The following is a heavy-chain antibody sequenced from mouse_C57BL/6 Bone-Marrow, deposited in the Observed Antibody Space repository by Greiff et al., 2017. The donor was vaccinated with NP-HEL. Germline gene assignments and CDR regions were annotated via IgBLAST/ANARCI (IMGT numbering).Heavy chain of an antibody. CDR1: GYTFTSYG. Sequence: LQESGAELARPGASVKLSCKASGYTFTSYGISWVKQRTGQGLEWIGEIYPRSGNTYYNEKFKGKATLTADKSSSTAYMELRSLTSEDSAVYFCARKVWLRYYFDYWGQGTTLTVSS. CDR3: ARKVWLRYYFDY. D-gene: IGHD2-10*02. J-gene: IGHJ2*01. V-gene: IGHV1-81*01. CDR2: IYPRSGNT.